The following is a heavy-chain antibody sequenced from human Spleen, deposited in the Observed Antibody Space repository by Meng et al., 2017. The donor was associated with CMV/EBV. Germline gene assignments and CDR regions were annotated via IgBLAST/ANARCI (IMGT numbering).Heavy chain of an antibody. J-gene: IGHJ4*02. D-gene: IGHD1-26*01. V-gene: IGHV4-34*01. CDR1: GGSFSGYY. CDR2: INHSGST. Sequence: CAVYGGSFSGYYWSWLRQPPGKGLEWIGEINHSGSTNYNPSLKSRVTISVDTSKNQFSLKLSSVTAADTAVYYCARSGSYYSRSFDYWGQGTLVTVSS. CDR3: ARSGSYYSRSFDY.